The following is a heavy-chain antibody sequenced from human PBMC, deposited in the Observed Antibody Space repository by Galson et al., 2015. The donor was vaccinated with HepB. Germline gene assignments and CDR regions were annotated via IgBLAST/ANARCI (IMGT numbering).Heavy chain of an antibody. V-gene: IGHV3-23*01. D-gene: IGHD6-13*01. Sequence: SLRLSCAASGFTFSSYAMSWVRQAPGKGLEWVSAISCSGGSTYYADSVKGRFTISRDNSKNTLYLQMNSLRAEDTAVYYCAKLTSSWSHIDSWLQGPLVTVS. CDR2: ISCSGGST. J-gene: IGHJ4*02. CDR1: GFTFSSYA. CDR3: AKLTSSWSHIDS.